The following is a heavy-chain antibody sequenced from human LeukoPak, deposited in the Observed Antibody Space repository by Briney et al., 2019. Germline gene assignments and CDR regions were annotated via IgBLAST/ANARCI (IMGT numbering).Heavy chain of an antibody. J-gene: IGHJ3*02. CDR1: GGTFSSYA. CDR2: IIPIFGTA. CDR3: ARYSLDAFDI. Sequence: SVKVSCEASGGTFSSYAISWVRQAPGQGLEWMGRIIPIFGTANYAQKFQGRVTITTDESTSTAYMELSSLRSEDTAVYYCARYSLDAFDIWGQGTMVTVSS. D-gene: IGHD2-15*01. V-gene: IGHV1-69*05.